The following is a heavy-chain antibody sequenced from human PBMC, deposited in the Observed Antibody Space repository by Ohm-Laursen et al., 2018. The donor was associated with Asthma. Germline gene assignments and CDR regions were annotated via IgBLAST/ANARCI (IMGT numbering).Heavy chain of an antibody. CDR3: ARGPRRVTTRFWFDP. J-gene: IGHJ5*02. CDR2: INHSGST. D-gene: IGHD4-11*01. Sequence: SETLSLTCAVYGGSFSGYYWSWIRQPPGKGLEWIGEINHSGSTNYNPSLKSRVTISVDTSKNQFSLKLSSVTAADTAVYYCARGPRRVTTRFWFDPWGQGTLVTVSS. V-gene: IGHV4-34*01. CDR1: GGSFSGYY.